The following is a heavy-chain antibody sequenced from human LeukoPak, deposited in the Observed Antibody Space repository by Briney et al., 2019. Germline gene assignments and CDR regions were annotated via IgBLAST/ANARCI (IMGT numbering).Heavy chain of an antibody. J-gene: IGHJ6*03. D-gene: IGHD3-10*01. CDR1: GGSISSSSYY. V-gene: IGHV4-39*07. Sequence: SETLSLTCTVSGGSISSSSYYWGWIRQPPGKGLEWIGSIYYSGSTYYNPSLKSRVTISVDTSKNQFSLKLSSVTAADTAVYYCARDLKVVRGGYYYYMDVWGKGTTVTISS. CDR3: ARDLKVVRGGYYYYMDV. CDR2: IYYSGST.